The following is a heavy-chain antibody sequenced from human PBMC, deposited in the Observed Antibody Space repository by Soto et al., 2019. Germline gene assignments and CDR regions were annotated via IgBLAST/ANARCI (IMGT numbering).Heavy chain of an antibody. Sequence: YLRLSCAASGFTFSNYAMNWVRQAAAGMGLEWVSVISGSGGSADYADSVQGRFTISRDNSRNTLYLQMNSLRAEDTAVYYCAKGTYYYGSAPYYFDYWGQGTLGTVSS. D-gene: IGHD3-10*01. J-gene: IGHJ4*02. CDR1: GFTFSNYA. V-gene: IGHV3-23*01. CDR2: ISGSGGSA. CDR3: AKGTYYYGSAPYYFDY.